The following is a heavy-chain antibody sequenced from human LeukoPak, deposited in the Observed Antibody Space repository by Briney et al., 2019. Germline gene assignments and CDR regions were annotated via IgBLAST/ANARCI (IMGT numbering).Heavy chain of an antibody. CDR2: NYWDADE. CDR1: GFSRSTRGVG. V-gene: IGHV2-5*02. J-gene: IGHJ2*01. Sequence: ESGPTLVNTTPTRTLTCTFSGFSRSTRGVGVGWIRQTPGKALEWLALNYWDADERYSPAVSSRPTIIKDTSKNPVDLAMYNTDPVDTATYYWAHRSGWSCCWYFDLWGRDTLDSVST. D-gene: IGHD2-15*01. CDR3: AHRSGWSCCWYFDL.